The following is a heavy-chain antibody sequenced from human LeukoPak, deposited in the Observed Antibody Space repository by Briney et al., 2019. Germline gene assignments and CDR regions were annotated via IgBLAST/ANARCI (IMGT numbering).Heavy chain of an antibody. CDR3: AREGASTISHAFDV. Sequence: GGSLRLSCAASGFPFSTFWMTWVRQAPGKGLEWVANTIQDGSERYYVGSVKGRFTISRDNAKNSLYLQMNSLRAEDTAVYYCAREGASTISHAFDVWGQGTMVTVSS. J-gene: IGHJ3*01. D-gene: IGHD3-16*01. CDR2: TIQDGSER. CDR1: GFPFSTFW. V-gene: IGHV3-7*01.